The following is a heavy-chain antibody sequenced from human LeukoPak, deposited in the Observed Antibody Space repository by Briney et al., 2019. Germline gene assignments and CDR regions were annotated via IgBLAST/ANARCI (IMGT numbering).Heavy chain of an antibody. CDR3: AKDFYDNSGSRYDY. Sequence: GGSLRLSCTASGFSFSSYAMSWVRQAPGVGLEWVSAIDGGGGSTWHADSVKGRFTISRDNSKNTLYMQMNSLRAEDTAVYYCAKDFYDNSGSRYDYWGQGTLVTVSS. CDR1: GFSFSSYA. D-gene: IGHD3-22*01. V-gene: IGHV3-23*01. CDR2: IDGGGGST. J-gene: IGHJ4*02.